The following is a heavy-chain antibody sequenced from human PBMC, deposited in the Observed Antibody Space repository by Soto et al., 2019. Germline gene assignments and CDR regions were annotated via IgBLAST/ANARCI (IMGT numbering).Heavy chain of an antibody. J-gene: IGHJ5*02. Sequence: SETLSLTCTVSGGSISSGDYYWSWIRQPPGKGLEWIGYIYYSGSTSYNPSLKSRLTISLDTSKNQFSLKLNSVSAADTAVYYCASGHCSGGSCWEFDPWGQGPLVTVSS. D-gene: IGHD2-15*01. V-gene: IGHV4-30-4*01. CDR1: GGSISSGDYY. CDR2: IYYSGST. CDR3: ASGHCSGGSCWEFDP.